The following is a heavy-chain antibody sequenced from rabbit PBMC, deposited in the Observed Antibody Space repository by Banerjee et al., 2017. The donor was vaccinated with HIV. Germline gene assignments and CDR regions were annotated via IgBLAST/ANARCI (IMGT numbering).Heavy chain of an antibody. J-gene: IGHJ4*01. Sequence: QEQLKESGGDLVKPEGSLTLTCKASGFSLSNSYWMCWVRQAPGKGPEWIACIYTGSGSPCYASWAKGRFTISKTSSTTVDLKMTSLTAADTAAYFCARGYAVAAGYGDGYYFNLWGPGTLVTVS. CDR1: GFSLSNSYW. CDR2: IYTGSGSP. D-gene: IGHD4-2*01. V-gene: IGHV1S45*01. CDR3: ARGYAVAAGYGDGYYFNL.